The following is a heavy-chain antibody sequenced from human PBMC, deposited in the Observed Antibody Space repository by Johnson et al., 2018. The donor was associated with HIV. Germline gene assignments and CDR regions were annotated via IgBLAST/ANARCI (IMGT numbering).Heavy chain of an antibody. J-gene: IGHJ3*01. CDR1: GFTFSNAW. V-gene: IGHV3-9*01. D-gene: IGHD3-3*01. Sequence: EVQLVESGGGLVKPGGSLRLSCAASGFTFSNAWMNWVRQAPGKGLEWISGLSWNGGTIGYADSVKGRFTISRDNAENSLYLEMYSLRVEDTAVYYCVKMYYNFWSGYSAQMDAFDVWGQGTMVTVSS. CDR2: LSWNGGTI. CDR3: VKMYYNFWSGYSAQMDAFDV.